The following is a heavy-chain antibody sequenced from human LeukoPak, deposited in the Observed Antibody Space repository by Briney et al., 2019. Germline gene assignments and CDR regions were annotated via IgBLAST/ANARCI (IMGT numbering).Heavy chain of an antibody. J-gene: IGHJ4*02. Sequence: PSETLSLTCTVSGVSISSYYWSWIRQPPGQGLEWIGYIYYSGSTNYNPSLKSRVTISVDTSKNQFSLKLSSVTAADTAVYYCARQGIAVAGFDYWGQGTLVTVSS. CDR3: ARQGIAVAGFDY. V-gene: IGHV4-59*08. CDR1: GVSISSYY. CDR2: IYYSGST. D-gene: IGHD6-19*01.